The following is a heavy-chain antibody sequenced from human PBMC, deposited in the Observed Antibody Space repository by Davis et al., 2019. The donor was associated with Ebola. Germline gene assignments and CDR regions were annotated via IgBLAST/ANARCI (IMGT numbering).Heavy chain of an antibody. J-gene: IGHJ3*02. Sequence: GGSLRLSCAASGFNFSVTWMSWVRQAPGKGLEWVASIEQDGSEKYYVDSVKGRFTISRDNAKNSLFLQMNSVRAEDTAVYYCCAAPNWADAFDIWGQGTMVTVSS. V-gene: IGHV3-7*01. D-gene: IGHD7-27*01. CDR2: IEQDGSEK. CDR3: CAAPNWADAFDI. CDR1: GFNFSVTW.